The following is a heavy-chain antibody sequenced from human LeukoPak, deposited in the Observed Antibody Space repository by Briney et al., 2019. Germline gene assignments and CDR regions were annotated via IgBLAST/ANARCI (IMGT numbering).Heavy chain of an antibody. V-gene: IGHV4-34*01. D-gene: IGHD3-16*01. CDR1: GGSFSGYF. Sequence: SETLSLTCAVYGGSFSGYFWSWIRQSPGKGLEWIGEINHSGITDYNPSLKSRVTTSVDTSKNQFSLKLSSVTAADTAVYYCARGGGTFDYWGQGTLVTVSS. CDR2: INHSGIT. J-gene: IGHJ4*02. CDR3: ARGGGTFDY.